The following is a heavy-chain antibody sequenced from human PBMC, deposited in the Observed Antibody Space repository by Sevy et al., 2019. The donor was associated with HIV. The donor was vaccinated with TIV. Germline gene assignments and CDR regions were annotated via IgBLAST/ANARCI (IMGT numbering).Heavy chain of an antibody. CDR2: ISYDGSNK. CDR3: ALERLFSNGAEYFQN. V-gene: IGHV3-30-3*01. J-gene: IGHJ1*01. CDR1: GFTFSSFS. D-gene: IGHD1-1*01. Sequence: GGSLRLSCAASGFTFSSFSMHWVRQAPGKGLEWVATISYDGSNKYYADSVKGRFTISRDNSKNSLYLQMNSLRAEDTAVYCCALERLFSNGAEYFQNWGQGTLVTVSS.